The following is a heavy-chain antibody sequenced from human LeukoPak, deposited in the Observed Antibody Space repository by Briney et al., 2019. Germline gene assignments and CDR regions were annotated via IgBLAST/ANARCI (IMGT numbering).Heavy chain of an antibody. D-gene: IGHD2-15*01. CDR2: IYYSGST. V-gene: IGHV4-31*03. J-gene: IGHJ4*02. CDR1: GGSFSSGGYY. Sequence: SETLSLTCTVSGGSFSSGGYYWSWLRQHPGTGLEWFGYIYYSGSTYYNPSLKSRVTISVDTSNNQFSLKLSSVTAADTAVYYCARYCSGGSCYGDLFDYWGQGTLVTVSS. CDR3: ARYCSGGSCYGDLFDY.